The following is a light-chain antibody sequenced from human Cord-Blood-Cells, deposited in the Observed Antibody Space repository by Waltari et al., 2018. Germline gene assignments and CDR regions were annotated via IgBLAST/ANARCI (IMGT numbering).Light chain of an antibody. CDR3: QQSYSTPLT. Sequence: DIQMTQSPSSLSASVGDRVTITCRASQSISSYLNWYQQKPGKAPQLLIYAASSLQSGVPSRFSGSGSETAFTLTISSLQTEDVATYYCQQSYSTPLTLGGGTKVEIK. CDR1: QSISSY. V-gene: IGKV1-39*01. J-gene: IGKJ4*01. CDR2: AAS.